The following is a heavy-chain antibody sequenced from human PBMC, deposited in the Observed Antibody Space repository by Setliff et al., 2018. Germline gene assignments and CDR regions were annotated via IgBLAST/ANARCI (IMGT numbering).Heavy chain of an antibody. V-gene: IGHV4-59*08. CDR3: AKIKPGGGSFDI. CDR2: IHGRGST. J-gene: IGHJ3*02. Sequence: SETLSLTCTVSGDSISNYYWSCIRQPPGKGLEWIGYIHGRGSTNYNPSLKSRVTISVDTSNNQFSLNLNSVSAADTAVYYCAKIKPGGGSFDIWGQGTMVTVSS. CDR1: GDSISNYY. D-gene: IGHD3-10*01.